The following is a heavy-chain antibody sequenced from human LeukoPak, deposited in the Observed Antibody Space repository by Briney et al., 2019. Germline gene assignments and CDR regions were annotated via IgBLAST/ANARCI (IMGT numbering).Heavy chain of an antibody. V-gene: IGHV4-59*01. D-gene: IGHD3-22*01. CDR1: GGSITGYY. CDR3: TRGSIAYYYMDV. CDR2: IYYSGST. Sequence: ASETLSLTCTVSGGSITGYYWSWIRQPPGKGLEWIGNIYYSGSTNYNPSLKSRVTISVDTSKNQFSLKLSSVTAADTAVYYCTRGSIAYYYMDVWGKGTTVTISS. J-gene: IGHJ6*03.